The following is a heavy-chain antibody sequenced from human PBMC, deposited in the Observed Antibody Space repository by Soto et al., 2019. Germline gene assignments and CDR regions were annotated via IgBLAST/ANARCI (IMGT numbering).Heavy chain of an antibody. CDR1: GFTFSSYW. V-gene: IGHV3-7*05. Sequence: GGSLRLSCAASGFTFSSYWMSWVRQAPGKGLEWVANIKQDGSEKYYVDSVKGRFTISRDNAKNSLYLQMNSLRAEDTAVYYCARGGAAAGIYYYYGMDVWGQGTTVTVSS. J-gene: IGHJ6*02. CDR3: ARGGAAAGIYYYYGMDV. D-gene: IGHD6-13*01. CDR2: IKQDGSEK.